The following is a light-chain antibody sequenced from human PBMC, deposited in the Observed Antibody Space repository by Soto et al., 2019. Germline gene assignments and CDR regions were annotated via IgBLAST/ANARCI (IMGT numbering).Light chain of an antibody. CDR2: HAS. CDR1: QSVSRD. J-gene: IGKJ5*01. CDR3: QQYNNWPPIT. Sequence: EIVRTQSPTTLSVSPGERATLSCRASQSVSRDLAWYQQKPGQAPRLLIYHASSRATGIPARFSGSGSGTEFTLTISSLQSEDFAVYYCQQYNNWPPITFGQGTRLELK. V-gene: IGKV3-15*01.